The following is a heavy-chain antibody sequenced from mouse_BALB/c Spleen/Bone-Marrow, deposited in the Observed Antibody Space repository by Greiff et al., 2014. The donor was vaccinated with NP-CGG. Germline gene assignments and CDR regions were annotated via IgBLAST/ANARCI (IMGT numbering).Heavy chain of an antibody. V-gene: IGHV1S41*01. D-gene: IGHD2-2*01. CDR1: GYTFTSSW. J-gene: IGHJ4*01. Sequence: DLVKPGASVKLSCKASGYTFTSSWINWVKQRPGQGLEWIGSIAPGSGSTYYNEKVKGKETLTVDTSSSTAYIQHSSLSSEDSAVYFCARFPIYYGNDGAMDYWGQGTSVTVSS. CDR2: IAPGSGST. CDR3: ARFPIYYGNDGAMDY.